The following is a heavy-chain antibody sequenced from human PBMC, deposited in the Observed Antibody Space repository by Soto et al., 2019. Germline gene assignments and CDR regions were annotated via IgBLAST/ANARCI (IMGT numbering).Heavy chain of an antibody. J-gene: IGHJ5*02. CDR1: GYTFTSYG. CDR3: ARDRAYGIAARPEAWFGP. CDR2: ISAYNGNT. D-gene: IGHD6-6*01. V-gene: IGHV1-18*04. Sequence: QVQLVQSGAEVKKPGASVKVSCKASGYTFTSYGISWVRQAPGQGLEWMGWISAYNGNTNYAQKLQGRVTMTPDTSTSTAYMELRSLRSDDTAVYYCARDRAYGIAARPEAWFGPWGQGTLVTVSS.